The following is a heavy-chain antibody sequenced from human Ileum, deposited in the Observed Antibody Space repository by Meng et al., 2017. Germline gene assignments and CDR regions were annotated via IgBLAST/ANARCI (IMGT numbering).Heavy chain of an antibody. V-gene: IGHV4-4*02. CDR3: AAKAVAVPANS. Sequence: QVQLQESGTGLMQPAGTLSLACTVSGVSITSTYWWSWARQPPGKGLEWIGEISHGGSTNYNPSLHGRVTISLDKTKNLFSLSLNSVTAADTAVYYCAAKAVAVPANSWGQGALVTVSS. D-gene: IGHD6-19*01. CDR1: GVSITSTYW. J-gene: IGHJ4*02. CDR2: ISHGGST.